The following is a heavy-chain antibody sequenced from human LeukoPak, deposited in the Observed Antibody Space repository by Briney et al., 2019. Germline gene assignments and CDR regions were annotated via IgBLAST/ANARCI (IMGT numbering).Heavy chain of an antibody. CDR1: GFTFDDYA. Sequence: GGSLRLSCAASGFTFDDYAMHWARQAPGKGLEWVSGISWNSGSIGYADSVKGRFTISRDNAKNSLYLQMNSLRAEDTALYYCAKGDSADSSSPVDYWGQGTLVTVSS. J-gene: IGHJ4*02. V-gene: IGHV3-9*01. D-gene: IGHD6-13*01. CDR3: AKGDSADSSSPVDY. CDR2: ISWNSGSI.